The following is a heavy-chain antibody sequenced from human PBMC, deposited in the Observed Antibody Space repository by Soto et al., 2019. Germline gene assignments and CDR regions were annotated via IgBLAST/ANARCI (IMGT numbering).Heavy chain of an antibody. D-gene: IGHD3-3*01. CDR3: ARNYDFWSGYTY. V-gene: IGHV1-3*01. CDR2: INAGNGNT. J-gene: IGHJ4*02. CDR1: GYTFTSYA. Sequence: EASVEVSCKASGYTFTSYAMHWVRQAPGQRLEWMGWINAGNGNTKYSQKFQGRVTITRDTSASTAYMELSSLRSEDTVVYYCARNYDFWSGYTYWGQGTLVTVSS.